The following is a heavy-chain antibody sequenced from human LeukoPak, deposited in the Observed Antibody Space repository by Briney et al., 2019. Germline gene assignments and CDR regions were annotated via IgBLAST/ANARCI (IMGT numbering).Heavy chain of an antibody. CDR3: ARRIVGAQTHCFDY. CDR1: GYSFTGYW. CDR2: IYPGDSDT. J-gene: IGHJ4*02. Sequence: SGESLKISCKGSGYSFTGYWIGWVCQMPGKGLEWMGIIYPGDSDTRYSPSFQGQVTISADKSISTAYLQWSSLKASDTAMYYCARRIVGAQTHCFDYWGQGTLVTVSS. D-gene: IGHD1-26*01. V-gene: IGHV5-51*01.